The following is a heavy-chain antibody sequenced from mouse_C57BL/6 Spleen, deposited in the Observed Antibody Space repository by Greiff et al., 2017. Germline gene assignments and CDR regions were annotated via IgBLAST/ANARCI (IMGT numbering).Heavy chain of an antibody. D-gene: IGHD6-1*01. CDR3: ARGGQQGYFDV. Sequence: QVQLQQSGAELVRPGTSVKVSCKASGYAFTNYLIEWVKQRPGQGLEWIGVINPGSGGTNYNEKFKGKATLTADKSSSTAYMQLSSLTSEDSAVYFCARGGQQGYFDVWGTGTTVTVSS. J-gene: IGHJ1*03. CDR2: INPGSGGT. V-gene: IGHV1-54*01. CDR1: GYAFTNYL.